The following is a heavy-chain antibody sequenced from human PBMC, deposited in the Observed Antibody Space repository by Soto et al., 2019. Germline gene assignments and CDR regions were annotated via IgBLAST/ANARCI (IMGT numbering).Heavy chain of an antibody. CDR3: AKRRGAGGHFDY. Sequence: GXPRLSCAASGFXFSSYALVWVRQGPGKGLELVAVVIIGCSTHYADSVRGRVTISRDNSKNTLSLQMNSLTAEDTAVYFCAKRRGAGGHFDYWGQGALVTVSS. J-gene: IGHJ4*02. D-gene: IGHD2-15*01. CDR2: VIIGCST. V-gene: IGHV3-23*01. CDR1: GFXFSSYA.